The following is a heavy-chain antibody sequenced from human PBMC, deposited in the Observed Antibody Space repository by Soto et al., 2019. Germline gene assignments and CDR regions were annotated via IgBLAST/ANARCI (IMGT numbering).Heavy chain of an antibody. D-gene: IGHD6-19*01. CDR2: IKQDGSEK. CDR1: GFTLSSYW. V-gene: IGHV3-7*01. J-gene: IGHJ4*02. Sequence: EVQLVESGGGLVQPGGSLRLSCAASGFTLSSYWMSWVRQAPGKGLEWVANIKQDGSEKYYVDSVKGRFTISRDNAKNSLYLQMNSLRAEDTAVYYCARGLLAVAGTCSYWGQGTLVTVSS. CDR3: ARGLLAVAGTCSY.